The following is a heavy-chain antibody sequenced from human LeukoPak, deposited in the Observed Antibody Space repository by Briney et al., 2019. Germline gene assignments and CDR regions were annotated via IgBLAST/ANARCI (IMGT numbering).Heavy chain of an antibody. CDR1: GFTFSNYA. V-gene: IGHV3-21*04. CDR2: IGVNT. J-gene: IGHJ4*02. D-gene: IGHD3-10*01. CDR3: ARGGPRGSGSGY. Sequence: KTGGSLRLSCAASGFTFSNYAMSWVRQAPGKGLEWVSAIGVNTYYTDSVKGRFTISRNNAKNSLYLQMNSLRAEDTAVYYCARGGPRGSGSGYWGQGTLVTVSS.